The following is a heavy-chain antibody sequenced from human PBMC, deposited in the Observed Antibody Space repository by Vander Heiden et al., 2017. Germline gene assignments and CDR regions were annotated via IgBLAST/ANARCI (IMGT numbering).Heavy chain of an antibody. CDR2: ISGHGATT. Sequence: EVQLLESGGGLVQPGGSLRLSCAASGFTFNNYAMSWVRQAPGKGLEWVSTISGHGATTNYADSVKGRFTISRDNSKNTLYLQMNSLRAEDTALYYCAKEAGLVMGSGSYYKNWGPGTLVTVSS. D-gene: IGHD3-10*01. J-gene: IGHJ4*02. CDR3: AKEAGLVMGSGSYYKN. V-gene: IGHV3-23*01. CDR1: GFTFNNYA.